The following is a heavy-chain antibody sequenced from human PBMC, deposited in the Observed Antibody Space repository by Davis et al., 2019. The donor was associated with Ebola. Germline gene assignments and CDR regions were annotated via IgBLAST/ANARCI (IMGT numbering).Heavy chain of an antibody. J-gene: IGHJ4*02. Sequence: GGSLRLSCAASGFTFSSYAMHWVRQAPGKGLEWVAFIRYDGNSKYYSDSVKGRFTVSRDNSKNTLYLQMNSLRAEDTAVYYCASGGDWNYDGFDYWGQGTLVTVSS. CDR1: GFTFSSYA. D-gene: IGHD1-7*01. CDR2: IRYDGNSK. CDR3: ASGGDWNYDGFDY. V-gene: IGHV3-30*02.